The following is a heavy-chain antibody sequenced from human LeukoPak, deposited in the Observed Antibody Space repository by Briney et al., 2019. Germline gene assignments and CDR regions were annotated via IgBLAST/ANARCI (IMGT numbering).Heavy chain of an antibody. CDR1: GSTFSSYA. Sequence: GGSLGLSCAASGSTFSSYAMHGVRQAQGKGRGGGPLIWYDGSNKYYADSVKGRFTISRDTSKNTLFLQMNSLRVEDTAVYYCAREDHYDSSGHFDYWGQGTLVTASS. CDR2: IWYDGSNK. CDR3: AREDHYDSSGHFDY. D-gene: IGHD3-22*01. V-gene: IGHV3-33*01. J-gene: IGHJ4*02.